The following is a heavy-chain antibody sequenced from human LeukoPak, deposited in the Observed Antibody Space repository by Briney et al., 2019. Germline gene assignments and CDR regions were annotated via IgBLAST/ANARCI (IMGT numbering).Heavy chain of an antibody. V-gene: IGHV2-5*02. D-gene: IGHD3-22*01. CDR2: IYWDDDR. CDR3: AHRKNYYDSSVFDN. J-gene: IGHJ4*02. CDR1: GFSLNTRGVG. Sequence: SGPTLVNPTQTLTLTCTFSGFSLNTRGVGVGWIRQPPGRALEWLALIYWDDDRRYSPSLKSRLTISKDTSKNQVVLTMTNMDPVDTATYFCAHRKNYYDSSVFDNWGQGTLVTVSS.